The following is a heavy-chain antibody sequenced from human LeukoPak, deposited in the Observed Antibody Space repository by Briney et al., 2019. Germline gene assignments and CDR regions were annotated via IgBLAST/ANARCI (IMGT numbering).Heavy chain of an antibody. CDR3: ARVDSGYDPYYFDY. CDR2: ISAYNGNT. Sequence: ASVKVSCKASGCTFTSYGISWVRQAPGQGLEWMGWISAYNGNTNYAQKLQGRVTMTTDTSTSTAYMELRSLRSDDTAVYYCARVDSGYDPYYFDYWGQGTLVTVSS. J-gene: IGHJ4*02. V-gene: IGHV1-18*01. CDR1: GCTFTSYG. D-gene: IGHD5-12*01.